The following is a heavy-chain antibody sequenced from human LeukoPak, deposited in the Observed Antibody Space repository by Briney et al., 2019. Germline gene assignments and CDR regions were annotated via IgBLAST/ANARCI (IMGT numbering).Heavy chain of an antibody. CDR1: DGSITNYD. V-gene: IGHV4-59*01. CDR2: IYYSGST. CDR3: ARELALIAAAGDYYYYGMDV. D-gene: IGHD6-13*01. J-gene: IGHJ6*02. Sequence: PSETLSLTCTVSDGSITNYDWSWVRQPPGKGLEWIGYIYYSGSTNYNPSLKSRVTISVDTSKNQFSLKLSSVTAADTAVYYCARELALIAAAGDYYYYGMDVWGQGTTVTVSS.